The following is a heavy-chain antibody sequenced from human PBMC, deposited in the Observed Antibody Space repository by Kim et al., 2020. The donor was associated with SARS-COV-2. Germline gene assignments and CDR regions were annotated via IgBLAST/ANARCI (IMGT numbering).Heavy chain of an antibody. CDR3: ARGVGATSY. CDR2: IYYSGST. CDR1: GGSISSYY. Sequence: SETLSLTCTVSGGSISSYYWSWIRQPPGKGLEWIGYIYYSGSTNYNPSLKSRVTISVDTSKNQFSLKLSSVTAADTAVYYCARGVGATSYWGQGTLVTVS. D-gene: IGHD1-26*01. V-gene: IGHV4-59*01. J-gene: IGHJ4*02.